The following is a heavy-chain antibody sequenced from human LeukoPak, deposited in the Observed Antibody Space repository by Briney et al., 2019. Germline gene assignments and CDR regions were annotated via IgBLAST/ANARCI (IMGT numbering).Heavy chain of an antibody. J-gene: IGHJ4*02. D-gene: IGHD1-1*01. CDR3: AKVDNWKYGHHDY. V-gene: IGHV3-23*01. CDR2: ISGSDGTT. CDR1: GVTFSSYA. Sequence: GGSLRLSCAASGVTFSSYAMSWVRQAPGKGLEWVSAISGSDGTTYYADSVKGRFTISRDNSKYTLSLQMNSLRAEDTAVYYCAKVDNWKYGHHDYWGQGTLVTVSS.